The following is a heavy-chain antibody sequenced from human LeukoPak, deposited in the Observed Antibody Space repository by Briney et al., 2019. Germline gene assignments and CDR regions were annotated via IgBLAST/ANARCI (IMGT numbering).Heavy chain of an antibody. CDR3: ARARYSGSYYFSAFDI. D-gene: IGHD1-26*01. Sequence: SETLSLTCTVSGGSISSYYWSWIRQPPGKGLEWIGYIYYSGSTNYNPSLKSRVTISVDTSKNQFSLKLSSVTAADTAVYYCARARYSGSYYFSAFDIWGQGTMVTVSS. CDR2: IYYSGST. CDR1: GGSISSYY. J-gene: IGHJ3*02. V-gene: IGHV4-59*01.